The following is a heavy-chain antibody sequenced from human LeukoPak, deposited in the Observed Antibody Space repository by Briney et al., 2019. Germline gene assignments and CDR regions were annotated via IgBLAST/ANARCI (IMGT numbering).Heavy chain of an antibody. J-gene: IGHJ4*02. D-gene: IGHD2-8*01. CDR2: ISGNNGNT. CDR3: ARDGVADGSRSQFDY. V-gene: IGHV1-18*01. CDR1: GYTFSTYY. Sequence: EASVKVSCNTSGYTFSTYYISGLRQAPGQGLEWMGWISGNNGNTKYAQKVQDRVTMTTDTSTSTAYMEMRSLISDDTAVYYCARDGVADGSRSQFDYWGQGTLVTVSS.